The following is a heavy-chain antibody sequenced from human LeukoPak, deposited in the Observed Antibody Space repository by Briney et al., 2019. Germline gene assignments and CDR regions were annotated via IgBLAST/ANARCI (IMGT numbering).Heavy chain of an antibody. J-gene: IGHJ6*02. CDR1: EFTFSTYS. CDR2: IAAGGGTT. CDR3: AKSNKNSFRYGMDV. Sequence: PGASLRLSCAVSEFTFSTYSMNWVRQAPGKGLEWVSVIAAGGGTTYYADSVRGRFTISRDNSKNTLYLQMNSLRAEDTAVYYCAKSNKNSFRYGMDVWGQGTTVTVSS. D-gene: IGHD4-11*01. V-gene: IGHV3-23*01.